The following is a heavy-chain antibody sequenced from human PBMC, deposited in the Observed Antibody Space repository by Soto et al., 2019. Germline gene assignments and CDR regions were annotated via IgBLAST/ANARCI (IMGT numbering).Heavy chain of an antibody. Sequence: GASMKISCKASGYTFTNCGISWVRQAPGQGLDWMGWISSYNGNTNYAQKVQGRVTLTTDSSKSTTHMELSSLRSEDTAVYYCAFPGLATLYYYYGMDVWGQGTTVTVSS. V-gene: IGHV1-18*04. J-gene: IGHJ6*02. CDR2: ISSYNGNT. CDR1: GYTFTNCG. CDR3: AFPGLATLYYYYGMDV.